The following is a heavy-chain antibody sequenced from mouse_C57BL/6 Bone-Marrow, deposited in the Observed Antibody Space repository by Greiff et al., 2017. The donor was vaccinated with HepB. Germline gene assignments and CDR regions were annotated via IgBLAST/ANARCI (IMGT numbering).Heavy chain of an antibody. Sequence: EVKLMESGGGLVQPKGSLKLSCAASGFSFNTYAMNWVRQAPGKGLEWVARIRSKSNNYATYYADSVKDRFTISRDDSESMLYLQMNNLKTEDTAMYYCVRHQVSYYYGSSPYAMDYWGQGTSVTVSS. CDR3: VRHQVSYYYGSSPYAMDY. CDR2: IRSKSNNYAT. J-gene: IGHJ4*01. D-gene: IGHD1-1*01. V-gene: IGHV10-1*01. CDR1: GFSFNTYA.